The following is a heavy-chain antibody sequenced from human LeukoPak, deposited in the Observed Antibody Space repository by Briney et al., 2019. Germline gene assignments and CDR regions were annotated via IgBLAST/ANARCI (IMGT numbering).Heavy chain of an antibody. J-gene: IGHJ6*02. Sequence: GGSLRLSCAASGFTVSSNYMSWVRQAPGKGLEWVSVIYSGGSTYYADSMKGRFTISRDNSKNTLYLQMNSLRAEDTAVYYCAREPNDFWSGSPHNGMDVWGQGTTVTVSS. CDR3: AREPNDFWSGSPHNGMDV. CDR2: IYSGGST. V-gene: IGHV3-53*01. CDR1: GFTVSSNY. D-gene: IGHD3-3*01.